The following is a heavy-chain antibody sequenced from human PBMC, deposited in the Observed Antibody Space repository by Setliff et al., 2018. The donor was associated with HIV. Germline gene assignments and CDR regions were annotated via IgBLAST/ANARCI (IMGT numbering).Heavy chain of an antibody. CDR1: GYTFTNFG. CDR3: ARGVGSGYPERVPHYYFDY. CDR2: VSPYNGHT. J-gene: IGHJ4*02. Sequence: ASVKVSCKASGYTFTNFGVGWVRQAPGQGLEWMGWVSPYNGHTKYAQRFQGRVTMSTDTSTSTAYMELRSLRSDDTAVYYCARGVGSGYPERVPHYYFDYWGQGTLVTVSS. V-gene: IGHV1-18*01. D-gene: IGHD5-12*01.